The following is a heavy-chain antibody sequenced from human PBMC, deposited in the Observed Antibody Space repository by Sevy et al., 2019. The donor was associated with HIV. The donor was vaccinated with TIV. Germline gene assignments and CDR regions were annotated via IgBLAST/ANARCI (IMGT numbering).Heavy chain of an antibody. CDR2: IIPIFGTA. J-gene: IGHJ6*03. Sequence: SVKVSCKASGGTFSSYAISWVRQAPGQGLEWMGGIIPIFGTANYAQKFQGRVTITADKSTITAYMELSSLRSEDTAVYYCARAMRSSYYYYYMDVWGKGTTVTVSS. D-gene: IGHD1-26*01. CDR3: ARAMRSSYYYYYMDV. CDR1: GGTFSSYA. V-gene: IGHV1-69*06.